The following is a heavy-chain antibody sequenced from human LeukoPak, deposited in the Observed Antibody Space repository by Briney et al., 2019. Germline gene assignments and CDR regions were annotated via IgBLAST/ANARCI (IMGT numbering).Heavy chain of an antibody. CDR1: GYTFTSYG. Sequence: ASVKVSCKASGYTFTSYGISWVRQAPGQGLEWMGIINPSGGSTSYAQKFQGRVTMTGDMSTSTDYMELSSLRSEDTAVYYCARDNSVEDTAWWFDPWGQGTLVTVSS. CDR2: INPSGGST. D-gene: IGHD4-23*01. CDR3: ARDNSVEDTAWWFDP. V-gene: IGHV1-46*01. J-gene: IGHJ5*02.